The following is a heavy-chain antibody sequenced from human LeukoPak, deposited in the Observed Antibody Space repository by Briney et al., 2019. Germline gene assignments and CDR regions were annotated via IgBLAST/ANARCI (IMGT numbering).Heavy chain of an antibody. CDR1: GITFSTYW. J-gene: IGHJ4*02. CDR2: IKEDGSDK. CDR3: AAGGNSDY. V-gene: IGHV3-7*01. D-gene: IGHD4-23*01. Sequence: GGSLRLSCAASGITFSTYWRSWVRQAPGKGLEWVANIKEDGSDKYYVDSVKGRFTISRDNAKNSLYLQMNSLRAEDTAVYYCAAGGNSDYWGQGTLVTVSS.